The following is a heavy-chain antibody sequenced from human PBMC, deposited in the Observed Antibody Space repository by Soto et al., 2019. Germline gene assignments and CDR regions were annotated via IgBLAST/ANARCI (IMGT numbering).Heavy chain of an antibody. CDR2: IWYDGSNK. V-gene: IGHV3-33*01. J-gene: IGHJ6*02. CDR1: VFTVRCFG. CDR3: ARYYAEYSSYYYYGMDV. Sequence: SLGLSCAASVFTVRCFGVDVVRNVPGKGLEWVGVIWYDGSNKYYEDSVKGRFTISRDNSKNTLYLQMNSLRAEDTAVYYCARYYAEYSSYYYYGMDVWGQGTTVTVSS. D-gene: IGHD5-18*01.